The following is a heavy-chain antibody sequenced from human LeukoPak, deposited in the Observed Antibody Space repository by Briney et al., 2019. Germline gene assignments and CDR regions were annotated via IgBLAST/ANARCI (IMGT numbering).Heavy chain of an antibody. Sequence: SETLSLTCAVSGYSISSDYYWSWIRQPPGKGLEWVGYIYNRGSTNYNPSLKSRVTISVDTSKNQLSLKLSSVTAADTAVFYCARMRLYSSSWYFDYWGQGTLVTVSS. CDR1: GYSISSDYY. CDR2: IYNRGST. CDR3: ARMRLYSSSWYFDY. J-gene: IGHJ4*02. V-gene: IGHV4-61*01. D-gene: IGHD6-13*01.